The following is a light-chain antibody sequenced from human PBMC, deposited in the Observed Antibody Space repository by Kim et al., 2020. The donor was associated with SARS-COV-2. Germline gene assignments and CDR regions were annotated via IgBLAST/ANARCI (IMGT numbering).Light chain of an antibody. CDR2: LNSDGSH. J-gene: IGLJ2*01. CDR1: SGHSSYA. Sequence: LGASVKLTCTLSSGHSSYAIAWHQQQPEKGPRYLMKLNSDGSHSKGDGIPDRFSGSSSGAERYLTISSLQSEDDADYYCQTWGTVVFGGGTQLTVL. CDR3: QTWGTVV. V-gene: IGLV4-69*01.